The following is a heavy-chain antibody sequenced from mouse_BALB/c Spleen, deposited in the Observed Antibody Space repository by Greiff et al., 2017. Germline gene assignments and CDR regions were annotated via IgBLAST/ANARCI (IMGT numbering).Heavy chain of an antibody. J-gene: IGHJ3*01. CDR2: ISDGGSYT. CDR1: GFTFSDYY. V-gene: IGHV5-4*02. CDR3: ARPPYDYDGGFAY. Sequence: EVKLMESGGGLVQPGGSRKLSCAASGFTFSDYYMYWVRQTPEKRLEWVATISDGGSYTYYPDSVKGRFTISRDNAKNNLYLQMSSLKSEDTAMYYCARPPYDYDGGFAYWGQGTLVTVSA. D-gene: IGHD2-4*01.